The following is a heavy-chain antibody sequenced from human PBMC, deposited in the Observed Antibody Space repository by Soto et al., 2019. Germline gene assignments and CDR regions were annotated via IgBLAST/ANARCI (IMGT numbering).Heavy chain of an antibody. CDR1: GVTSNNAW. CDR2: IKSKTDGGTP. CDR3: TTDSSSSIIVVRFDY. V-gene: IGHV3-15*07. J-gene: IGHJ4*01. D-gene: IGHD3-22*01. Sequence: CAASGVTSNNAWIHRVRQDQGKGLEWVGRIKSKTDGGTPDYAAPVKGRFSISRDDSKNMVYLQTNSLKTEDTGIYYFTTDSSSSIIVVRFDYWGHGPLVT.